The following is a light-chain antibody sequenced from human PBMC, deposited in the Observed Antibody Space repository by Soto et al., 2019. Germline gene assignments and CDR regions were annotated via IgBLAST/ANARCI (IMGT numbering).Light chain of an antibody. CDR1: SSNIGNNY. CDR2: ENN. J-gene: IGLJ1*01. V-gene: IGLV1-51*02. Sequence: VLTQPPSVSAAPGQKVTISCSGSSSNIGNNYVSWYQQLPGTAPKLLIYENNKRPSGIPDRFSGSKSGTSATLGITGLQTGDEADYYCGTWDNILSAAPYVFGTGTNVTVL. CDR3: GTWDNILSAAPYV.